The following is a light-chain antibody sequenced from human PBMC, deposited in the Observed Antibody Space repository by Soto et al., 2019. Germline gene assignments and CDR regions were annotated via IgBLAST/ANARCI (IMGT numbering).Light chain of an antibody. CDR1: SSNIGSNT. CDR3: AAWDDSLNGWV. CDR2: SNN. Sequence: QSVLTQPPSASGTPGQRVTISCSGSSSNIGSNTVNWYQQLPGTAPKLLIYSNNQRPSGVPDRFFGSKSGTSASLASSGLQSEDEADYYCAAWDDSLNGWVFGGGTKLTVL. J-gene: IGLJ3*02. V-gene: IGLV1-44*01.